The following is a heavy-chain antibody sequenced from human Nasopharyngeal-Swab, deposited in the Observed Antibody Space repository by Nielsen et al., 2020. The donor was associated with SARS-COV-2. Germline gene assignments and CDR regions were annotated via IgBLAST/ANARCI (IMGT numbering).Heavy chain of an antibody. D-gene: IGHD3-16*01. J-gene: IGHJ6*03. CDR2: ISGSGGST. Sequence: GESLKISCSASGFTFSSYAMHWVRQAPGKGLEWVSAISGSGGSTYYADSVKGRFTISRDNSKNTLYLQMNSLRAEDTAVYYCAKDYNSVGWGSNKIYYMDVWGKGTTVTVSS. CDR3: AKDYNSVGWGSNKIYYMDV. CDR1: GFTFSSYA. V-gene: IGHV3-23*01.